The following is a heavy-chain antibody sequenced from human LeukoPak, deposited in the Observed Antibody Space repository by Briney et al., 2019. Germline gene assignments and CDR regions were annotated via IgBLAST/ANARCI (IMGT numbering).Heavy chain of an antibody. CDR2: ISSSGSTI. CDR3: AREYGDENYFDY. J-gene: IGHJ4*02. Sequence: PGGSLRLSCGASGITFSSYSMNWVRQAPGKGLEWVSYISSSGSTIYYADSVKGRFTISRDNAKNSLYLQMNSLRAEDTAVYYCAREYGDENYFDYWGQGTLVTVSS. CDR1: GITFSSYS. D-gene: IGHD4-17*01. V-gene: IGHV3-48*04.